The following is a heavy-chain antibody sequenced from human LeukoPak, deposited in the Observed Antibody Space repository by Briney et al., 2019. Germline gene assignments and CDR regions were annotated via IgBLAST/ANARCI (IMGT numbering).Heavy chain of an antibody. V-gene: IGHV4-39*07. J-gene: IGHJ5*02. D-gene: IGHD3-10*02. CDR3: ARGHSGRGGIDP. Sequence: SETLSLTCNVSGNSINSNTYYWGWIRQPPGKGLEWIGNLFYRGSTSYNASLKSRVTISVDTSKNQFSLKLSSVTAADTAVYYCARGHSGRGGIDPWGQGTLVTVSS. CDR1: GNSINSNTYY. CDR2: LFYRGST.